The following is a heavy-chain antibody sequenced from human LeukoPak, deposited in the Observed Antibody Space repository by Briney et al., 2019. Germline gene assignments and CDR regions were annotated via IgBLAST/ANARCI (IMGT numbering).Heavy chain of an antibody. J-gene: IGHJ4*02. CDR1: GYTFTGYY. D-gene: IGHD3-22*01. V-gene: IGHV1-2*02. Sequence: ASVKVSCKASGYTFTGYYMHWVRQAPGQGLEWMGWINPNSGGTNYAQKFQGRVTMTRDTSISTAYMELSRLRSDDTAVYYCAREGDYYDSSGYYFDYWGQGTLVTVSS. CDR2: INPNSGGT. CDR3: AREGDYYDSSGYYFDY.